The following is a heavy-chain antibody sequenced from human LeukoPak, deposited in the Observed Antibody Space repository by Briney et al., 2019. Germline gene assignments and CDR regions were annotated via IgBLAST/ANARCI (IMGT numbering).Heavy chain of an antibody. J-gene: IGHJ5*02. V-gene: IGHV1-2*02. CDR1: GYTFTGYY. D-gene: IGHD2-2*03. CDR3: ARNPLGYCSSTSCYEGDWFDP. CDR2: INPNSGGT. Sequence: GASVKVSCKASGYTFTGYYMHWVRHAPGQGLEWTGWINPNSGGTNYAQKFQGRVTMTRDTSISTAYMELSRLRSDDTAVYYCARNPLGYCSSTSCYEGDWFDPWGQGTLVTVSS.